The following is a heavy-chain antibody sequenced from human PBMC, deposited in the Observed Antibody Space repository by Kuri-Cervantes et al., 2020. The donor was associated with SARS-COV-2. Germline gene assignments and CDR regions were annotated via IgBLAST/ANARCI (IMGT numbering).Heavy chain of an antibody. CDR3: ARVVRGWYPQGRKGDWFDP. V-gene: IGHV4-34*01. J-gene: IGHJ5*02. CDR1: GGSFSGYY. D-gene: IGHD2-15*01. CDR2: IYYSGST. Sequence: SETLSLTCAVYGGSFSGYYWSWIRQPPGKGLEWIGSIYYSGSTYYNPSLKSRVTISVDTSKNQFSLKLSSVTAADTAVYYCARVVRGWYPQGRKGDWFDPWGQGTLVTVSS.